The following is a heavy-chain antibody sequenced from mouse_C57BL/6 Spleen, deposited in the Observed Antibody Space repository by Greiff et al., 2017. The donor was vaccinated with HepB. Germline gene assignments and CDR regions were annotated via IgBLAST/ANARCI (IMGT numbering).Heavy chain of an antibody. Sequence: EVNVVESGGGLVKPGGSLKLSCAASGFTFSSYAMSWVRQTPEKRLEWVATISDGGSYTYYPDNVKGRFTISRDNAKNNLYLQMSHLKSEDTAMYHCARGLGWLAYWGQGTLVTVSA. CDR1: GFTFSSYA. CDR2: ISDGGSYT. D-gene: IGHD3-3*01. CDR3: ARGLGWLAY. J-gene: IGHJ3*01. V-gene: IGHV5-4*03.